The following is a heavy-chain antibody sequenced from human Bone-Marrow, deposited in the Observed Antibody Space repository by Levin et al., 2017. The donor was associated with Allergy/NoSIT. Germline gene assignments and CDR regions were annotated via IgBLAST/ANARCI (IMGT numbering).Heavy chain of an antibody. V-gene: IGHV1-24*01. CDR2: FDPEEGET. CDR1: GYTLAEVS. Sequence: GASVKVSCKVSGYTLAEVSLHWVRQTPETGLEWMGGFDPEEGETIHAQKFQGRISVTEDPSTDTAYMELSSLRSEDTAVYYCATSYEIGSFDNWGQGTLVTVSS. CDR3: ATSYEIGSFDN. D-gene: IGHD1-26*01. J-gene: IGHJ4*02.